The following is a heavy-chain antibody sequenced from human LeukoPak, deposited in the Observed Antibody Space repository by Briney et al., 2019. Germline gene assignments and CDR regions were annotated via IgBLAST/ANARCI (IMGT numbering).Heavy chain of an antibody. CDR3: GRVIAGAIDY. D-gene: IGHD6-13*01. Sequence: GGSLRLSCAASGFTFSGHSMSWVRQAPGKGLVWVANINPDGSVRFYVDFVKDRFTISRDNADNSMYLQMNSLRAEDTAVYYCGRVIAGAIDYWGQGTLVTVSS. J-gene: IGHJ4*02. CDR2: INPDGSVR. V-gene: IGHV3-7*01. CDR1: GFTFSGHS.